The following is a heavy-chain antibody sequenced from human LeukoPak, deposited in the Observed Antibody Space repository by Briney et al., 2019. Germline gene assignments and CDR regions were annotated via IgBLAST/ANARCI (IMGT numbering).Heavy chain of an antibody. J-gene: IGHJ4*02. V-gene: IGHV4-59*01. CDR2: IYYCGST. CDR3: ARGGIVGARVFDY. Sequence: PSETLSLTCTVSGGPISSYYWSWIRQPPGKGLEWIGYIYYCGSTNYNPSLKSRVTISVDTSKNQFSLKLSSVTAADTAVYYCARGGIVGARVFDYWGQGTLVTVSS. D-gene: IGHD1-26*01. CDR1: GGPISSYY.